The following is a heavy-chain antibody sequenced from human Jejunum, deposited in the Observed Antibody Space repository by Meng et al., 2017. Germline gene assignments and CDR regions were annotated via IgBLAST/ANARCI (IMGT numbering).Heavy chain of an antibody. J-gene: IGHJ4*02. CDR1: AYSISSGYS. D-gene: IGHD1-26*01. V-gene: IGHV4-38-2*02. CDR2: IYPSGRT. CDR3: ARAANSGRPSPGFDC. Sequence: SETLSLTCTLSAYSISSGYSWGWIRQPPGKGLEWIGSIYPSGRTHYNPSLKGRVTISVDTSKNQFSLKLSSVTAADTAVYYCARAANSGRPSPGFDCWGQGTLVTVSS.